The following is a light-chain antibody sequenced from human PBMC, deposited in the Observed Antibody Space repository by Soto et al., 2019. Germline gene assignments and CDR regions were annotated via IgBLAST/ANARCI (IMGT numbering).Light chain of an antibody. CDR1: QSISSW. Sequence: DITMTQSPSTLSASVGDRVTITCRASQSISSWLAWYQQKPGKAPKLLIYKTSSLESGVPSRFSGSRSGTEFTLTLSSLQPDDFATYFCQQYKSYPWTFGQGTKGEIK. V-gene: IGKV1-5*03. CDR3: QQYKSYPWT. J-gene: IGKJ1*01. CDR2: KTS.